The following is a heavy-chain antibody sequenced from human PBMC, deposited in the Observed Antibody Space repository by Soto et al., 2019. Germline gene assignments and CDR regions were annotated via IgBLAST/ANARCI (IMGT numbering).Heavy chain of an antibody. CDR1: GYTFTGYY. CDR2: INPNSGGT. J-gene: IGHJ4*02. Sequence: ASVKVSCKASGYTFTGYYMHWVRQAPGQGLEWMGWINPNSGGTNYAQKFQGWVTMTRDTSISTAYMELSRLRSDDTAVYYCARGRSSPLRYFDWSSQYYFDYWGQGTLVTVSS. D-gene: IGHD3-9*01. CDR3: ARGRSSPLRYFDWSSQYYFDY. V-gene: IGHV1-2*04.